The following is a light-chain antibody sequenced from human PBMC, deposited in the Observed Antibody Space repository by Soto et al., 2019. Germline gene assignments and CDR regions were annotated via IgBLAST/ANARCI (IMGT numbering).Light chain of an antibody. CDR1: SSNIGNGY. CDR3: ESWDSSLRSVL. V-gene: IGLV1-51*01. CDR2: DND. Sequence: QSVLTQPPSVSAAPGQQVTISCSGSSSNIGNGYVSWYQHLPGTAPKLLIYDNDKRPSGTPDRFSGSKSGTTATLGIIGLQTGDEADYYCESWDSSLRSVLFGGGTKLTVL. J-gene: IGLJ2*01.